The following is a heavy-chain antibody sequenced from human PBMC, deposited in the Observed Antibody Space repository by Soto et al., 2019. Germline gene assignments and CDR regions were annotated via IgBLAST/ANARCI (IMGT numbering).Heavy chain of an antibody. J-gene: IGHJ3*02. Sequence: QVQLVQSGAEVKKPGSSVKVSCKASGGTFSSYTISWVRQAPGQGLEWMGRIIPILGIANYAQKFQGRVTITADKSTSTAYMELSSLRSEDTAVYYCARDLERSDAFDIWGQGTMVTVSS. D-gene: IGHD1-1*01. V-gene: IGHV1-69*08. CDR1: GGTFSSYT. CDR2: IIPILGIA. CDR3: ARDLERSDAFDI.